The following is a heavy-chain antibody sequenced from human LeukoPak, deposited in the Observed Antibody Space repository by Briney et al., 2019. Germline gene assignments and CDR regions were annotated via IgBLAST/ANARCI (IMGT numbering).Heavy chain of an antibody. CDR1: GYSFTTYW. Sequence: GESLKISCKASGYSFTTYWFGWVRQVPGKGLEWMGNIYPGDSDTRYSPSFQGQVTISDDKSISTAYLQWSSLKASDTAMYYCARYCSGSSCFHYGMDVWGQGTTVTVSS. CDR2: IYPGDSDT. CDR3: ARYCSGSSCFHYGMDV. J-gene: IGHJ6*02. D-gene: IGHD2-15*01. V-gene: IGHV5-51*01.